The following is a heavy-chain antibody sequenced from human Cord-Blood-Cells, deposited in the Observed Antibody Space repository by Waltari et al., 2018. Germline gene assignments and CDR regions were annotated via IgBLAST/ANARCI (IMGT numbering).Heavy chain of an antibody. CDR3: ATHRFGEYFDI. CDR2: INPNSGGT. J-gene: IGHJ3*02. Sequence: QVQLVQSGAEVKKPGASVKVSCKASGYTFTCYYMHWVRQAPGQGLEWMGWINPNSGGTNDSQKFQGRVTMTRDTSISTAYMELIRLRSDDTAVYYCATHRFGEYFDIWGQGTMVTVSS. V-gene: IGHV1-2*02. D-gene: IGHD3-10*01. CDR1: GYTFTCYY.